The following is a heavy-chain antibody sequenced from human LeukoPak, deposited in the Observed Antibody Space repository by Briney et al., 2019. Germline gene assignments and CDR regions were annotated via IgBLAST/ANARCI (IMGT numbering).Heavy chain of an antibody. CDR2: INSDGSGT. V-gene: IGHV3-74*01. D-gene: IGHD5-18*01. Sequence: GGSLRLSCVASGFTFRNYWMHWVRQXPXKXPVWVSRINSDGSGTTYADSVKGRFTIXRDNAKNTLYLQMNSLRAEDTAVYYCGRSDGYSHFDYWGQGTLVTVSS. J-gene: IGHJ4*02. CDR3: GRSDGYSHFDY. CDR1: GFTFRNYW.